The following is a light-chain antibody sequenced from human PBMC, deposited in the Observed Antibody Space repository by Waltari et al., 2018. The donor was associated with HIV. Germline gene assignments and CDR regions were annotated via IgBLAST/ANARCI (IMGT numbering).Light chain of an antibody. CDR2: SNN. CDR1: SSNIGRNT. CDR3: AAWDDSLNVYV. V-gene: IGLV1-44*01. Sequence: QSVLTQPPSASGTPGQRVTISCSGSSSNIGRNTVHWYQQLPGTAPKLLIYSNNQRPSGVPDRFSGSKSGTSASLAISGLQSEDEADYYCAAWDDSLNVYVFGTGTKVTVL. J-gene: IGLJ1*01.